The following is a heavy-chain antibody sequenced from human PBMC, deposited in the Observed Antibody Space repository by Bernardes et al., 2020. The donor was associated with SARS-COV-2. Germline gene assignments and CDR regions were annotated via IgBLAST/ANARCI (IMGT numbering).Heavy chain of an antibody. J-gene: IGHJ4*02. V-gene: IGHV5-51*01. CDR1: GYSFTSYW. CDR3: ASGLWNFDY. Sequence: GESLKISCKGSGYSFTSYWLAWVRQMPGKGLEWMGIIYPGDSDTKYSPSFRGQVTISADKSISTAFLQWSSLKASDTAMYFCASGLWNFDYWGQGALVTVSS. CDR2: IYPGDSDT. D-gene: IGHD5-18*01.